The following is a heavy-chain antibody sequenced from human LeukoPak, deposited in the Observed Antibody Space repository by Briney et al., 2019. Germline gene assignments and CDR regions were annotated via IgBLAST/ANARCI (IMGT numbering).Heavy chain of an antibody. Sequence: GGSLRLSCAASGFTVSSNYMSWVRQAPGKGLEWDSVIYSGGSTYYADSVKGRFAISRDNSKNTLYLQMNSLRAEDTAVYYCARDGITIFGVVLSYFDYWGQGTLVTVSS. V-gene: IGHV3-66*02. CDR1: GFTVSSNY. CDR3: ARDGITIFGVVLSYFDY. CDR2: IYSGGST. J-gene: IGHJ4*02. D-gene: IGHD3-3*01.